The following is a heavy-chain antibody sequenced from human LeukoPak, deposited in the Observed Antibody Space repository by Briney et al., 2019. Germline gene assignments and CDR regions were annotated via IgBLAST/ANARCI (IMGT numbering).Heavy chain of an antibody. CDR1: GYSISSGYY. Sequence: SETLSLTCTVSGYSISSGYYWGWIRQPPGKRLEWIGSVFHSGSTYYNPSLKSRVTISVDTSKNQFSLKLSSVTAADTAVYYCARDVKVAGTAGWFDPWGQGTLVTVSS. D-gene: IGHD6-19*01. CDR3: ARDVKVAGTAGWFDP. CDR2: VFHSGST. J-gene: IGHJ5*02. V-gene: IGHV4-38-2*02.